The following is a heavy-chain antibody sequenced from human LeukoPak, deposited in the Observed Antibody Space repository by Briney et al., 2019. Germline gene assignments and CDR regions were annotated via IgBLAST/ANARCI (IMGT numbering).Heavy chain of an antibody. CDR3: ARFSSGWPSFDY. J-gene: IGHJ4*02. Sequence: PGGSLRLSCAASGFTFSSYSMNWVRQAPGKGLEWVSSTSSSSSYIYYADSVKRRFTISRDNAKNSLYPQMNSLRAEDTAVYYCARFSSGWPSFDYWGQGTLVTVSS. CDR2: TSSSSSYI. V-gene: IGHV3-21*01. CDR1: GFTFSSYS. D-gene: IGHD6-19*01.